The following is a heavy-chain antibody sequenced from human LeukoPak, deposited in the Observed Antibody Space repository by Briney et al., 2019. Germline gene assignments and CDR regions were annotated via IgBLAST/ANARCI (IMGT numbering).Heavy chain of an antibody. V-gene: IGHV4-4*07. Sequence: SETLSLTCTVSGGSISSYYWSWIRQPAGKGLEWIGRIYTSGSTNYNPSLKSRVTMSVDTSKNQFSLKPSSVTAADTAVYYCARGIYSNTDYYYYGMDVWGQGTTVTVSS. CDR2: IYTSGST. CDR1: GGSISSYY. J-gene: IGHJ6*02. CDR3: ARGIYSNTDYYYYGMDV. D-gene: IGHD4-11*01.